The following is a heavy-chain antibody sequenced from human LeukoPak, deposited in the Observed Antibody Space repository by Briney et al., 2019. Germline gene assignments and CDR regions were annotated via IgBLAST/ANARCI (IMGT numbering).Heavy chain of an antibody. D-gene: IGHD2-2*01. Sequence: PGGSLRLSCAASGFTFSDYYMSWIRQAPGKGLDWVSAISHSGATTYYADSVKGRFTISRDNSKNTLYLQMNSLRAEDTAVYYCARDAYQLLSMVDYWGQGTLVTVSS. V-gene: IGHV3-11*04. CDR1: GFTFSDYY. J-gene: IGHJ4*02. CDR2: ISHSGATT. CDR3: ARDAYQLLSMVDY.